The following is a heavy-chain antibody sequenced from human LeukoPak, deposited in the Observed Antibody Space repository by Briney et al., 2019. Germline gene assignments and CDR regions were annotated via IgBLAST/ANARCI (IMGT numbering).Heavy chain of an antibody. D-gene: IGHD1-14*01. CDR3: ARDSLFRYYFDY. CDR2: IYYSGST. Sequence: SQTLSLTCTVSGGSISSGDYYWSWIRQPPGKGLEWIGYIYYSGSTYYNPSLKSRVTISVDTSKNQFSLKLSSVTAADTAVYYCARDSLFRYYFDYWGQGTLATVSS. CDR1: GGSISSGDYY. J-gene: IGHJ4*02. V-gene: IGHV4-30-4*08.